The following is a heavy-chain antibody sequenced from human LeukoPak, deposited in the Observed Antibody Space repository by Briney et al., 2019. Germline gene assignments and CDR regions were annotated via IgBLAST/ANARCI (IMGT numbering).Heavy chain of an antibody. V-gene: IGHV1-18*01. J-gene: IGHJ4*02. Sequence: ASVKVSCKASGYTFTSYGINWVRQAPGEGLEWMGWISADNGNTNYAQKFQGRVTMTTDTSTSTAYMELRSLRSDDTAVYYCARLSGYSSGGYLLPRDCGAQGPLVTVSS. D-gene: IGHD6-25*01. CDR2: ISADNGNT. CDR3: ARLSGYSSGGYLLPRDC. CDR1: GYTFTSYG.